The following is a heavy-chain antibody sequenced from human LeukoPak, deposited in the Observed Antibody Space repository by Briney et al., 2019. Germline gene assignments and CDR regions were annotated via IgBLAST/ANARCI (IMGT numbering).Heavy chain of an antibody. J-gene: IGHJ4*02. CDR3: AKDSEYSSSSGFDY. CDR2: ISSSGSTI. Sequence: GGSLRLSCAASGFTFSDHYMGWIRQAPGKGLEWVSYISSSGSTIYYADSVKGRFTISRDNAKNSLYLQMNSLRAEDMALYYCAKDSEYSSSSGFDYWGQGTLVTVSS. CDR1: GFTFSDHY. D-gene: IGHD6-6*01. V-gene: IGHV3-11*01.